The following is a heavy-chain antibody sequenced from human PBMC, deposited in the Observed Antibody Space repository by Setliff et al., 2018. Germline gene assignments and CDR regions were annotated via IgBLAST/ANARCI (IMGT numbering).Heavy chain of an antibody. CDR3: ARESATIGEFPLYYFDK. CDR2: INYSGIT. D-gene: IGHD3-10*01. Sequence: PSETLSLTCSVSGDSISSSSYYWGWIRQPPGKGLEWIGSINYSGITYYSPSLKSRVIVSVDTSKNQFSLKLSSVTAADAAVYFCARESATIGEFPLYYFDKWCQGIPVTVSS. V-gene: IGHV4-39*02. J-gene: IGHJ4*02. CDR1: GDSISSSSYY.